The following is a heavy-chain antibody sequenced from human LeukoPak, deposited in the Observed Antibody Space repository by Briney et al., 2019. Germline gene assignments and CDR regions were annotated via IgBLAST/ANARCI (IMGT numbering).Heavy chain of an antibody. CDR2: ISSSGSTI. CDR1: GFTFSDYY. V-gene: IGHV3-11*04. D-gene: IGHD3-10*01. J-gene: IGHJ4*02. CDR3: ARDSSGQPAKPPSFDY. Sequence: GGSLRLSCAASGFTFSDYYMSWIRQAPGKGLEWVSYISSSGSTIYYADSVKGRFTISRDNAKNSLYLQMNSLRAEDTAVYYCARDSSGQPAKPPSFDYWGQGTLVTVSS.